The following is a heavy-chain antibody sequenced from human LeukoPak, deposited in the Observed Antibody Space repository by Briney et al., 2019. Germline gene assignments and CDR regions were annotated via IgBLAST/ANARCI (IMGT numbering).Heavy chain of an antibody. CDR3: ARGPPTEYYDSSGFYYVFDY. J-gene: IGHJ4*02. V-gene: IGHV4-34*01. Sequence: SETLSLICAVYGGSFSGYYWSWIPQPPGKGLVWIGEINHSGSTNFNPSLKSRVPKSVETFKNQFALKLSSETAADTAVYCCARGPPTEYYDSSGFYYVFDYWGQGTLVTVSS. CDR1: GGSFSGYY. CDR2: INHSGST. D-gene: IGHD3-22*01.